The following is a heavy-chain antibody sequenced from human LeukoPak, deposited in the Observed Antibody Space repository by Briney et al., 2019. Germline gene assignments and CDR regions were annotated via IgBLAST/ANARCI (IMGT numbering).Heavy chain of an antibody. CDR1: GFTFSSYA. D-gene: IGHD5-24*01. V-gene: IGHV3-23*01. CDR3: AKRDGYNSNPLKD. Sequence: GGSLRLSCAASGFTFSSYAMSWVRQAPGKGLEWVSAISGSGSSTYYADSVKGRFTISRDNSKNTLCLQMNSLRAEDTALYYCAKRDGYNSNPLKDWGQGTLVTVSS. CDR2: ISGSGSST. J-gene: IGHJ4*02.